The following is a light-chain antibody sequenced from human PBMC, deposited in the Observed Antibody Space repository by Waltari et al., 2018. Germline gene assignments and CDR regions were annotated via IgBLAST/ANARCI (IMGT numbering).Light chain of an antibody. V-gene: IGKV3-20*01. CDR3: QHYLRLPVT. CDR2: GAS. CDR1: QSVGRA. Sequence: EIVLTQSPGTLSLSLGERATLSCRASQSVGRALTWYQQKHGQAPRLLIYGASSRAPGIPDRFSGSGSGTDFSLTISRLEPDDFAVYFCQHYLRLPVTFGQGTTVEI. J-gene: IGKJ1*01.